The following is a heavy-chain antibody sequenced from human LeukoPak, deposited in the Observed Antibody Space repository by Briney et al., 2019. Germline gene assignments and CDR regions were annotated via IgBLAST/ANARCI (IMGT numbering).Heavy chain of an antibody. Sequence: ASVKVSCKASGYTFTGYYMHWVRQAPGQGLEWMGIINPSGGSTNYAQKFQGRVTITADESTSTAYMELSSLRSEDTAVYYCARASMRKYCGGDCYPPYNWFDPWGQGTLVTVSS. J-gene: IGHJ5*02. D-gene: IGHD2-21*02. V-gene: IGHV1-46*01. CDR2: INPSGGST. CDR1: GYTFTGYY. CDR3: ARASMRKYCGGDCYPPYNWFDP.